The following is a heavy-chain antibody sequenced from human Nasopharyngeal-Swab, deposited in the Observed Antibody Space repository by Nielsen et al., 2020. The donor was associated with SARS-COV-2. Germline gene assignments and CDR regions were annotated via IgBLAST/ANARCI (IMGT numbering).Heavy chain of an antibody. J-gene: IGHJ4*02. Sequence: WIRQPPGKGLEWIGEFYHSGSTNYNPPLKRRVNISEDKSKNQFSSKLSSATAADTAVYYRARAGTTSPETPFDYWGQGTLVTVSS. D-gene: IGHD1-1*01. CDR2: FYHSGST. CDR3: ARAGTTSPETPFDY. V-gene: IGHV4-4*02.